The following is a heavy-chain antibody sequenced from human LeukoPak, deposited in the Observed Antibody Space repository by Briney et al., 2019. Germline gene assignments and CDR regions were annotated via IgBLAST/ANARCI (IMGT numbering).Heavy chain of an antibody. CDR3: ARSGYHSFFDY. J-gene: IGHJ4*02. CDR1: GGSISSSSYY. Sequence: KTSETLSLTCTVSGGSISSSSYYWGWIRQPPGKGLEWIGYIYYSGSTNYNPSLKSRVTISVDTSKNQFSLKLSSVTAADTAVYYCARSGYHSFFDYWGQGTLVTVSS. V-gene: IGHV4-61*05. D-gene: IGHD3-22*01. CDR2: IYYSGST.